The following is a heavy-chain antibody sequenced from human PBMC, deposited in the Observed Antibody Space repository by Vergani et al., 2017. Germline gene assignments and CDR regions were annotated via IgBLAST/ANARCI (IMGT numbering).Heavy chain of an antibody. V-gene: IGHV4-38-2*01. Sequence: QVDLQESGPGLVKSSETLSLNCAVSGYSVGSGYYWGWIRQPPGRGLEWIGCVHRNGNTYYTSSRRRRATISKNTSKNQFSLRLTSVTAADTAVYYCARQNPYGSAHVDFWGRGVLVTVSA. J-gene: IGHJ4*02. CDR2: VHRNGNT. CDR1: GYSVGSGYY. D-gene: IGHD3-10*01. CDR3: ARQNPYGSAHVDF.